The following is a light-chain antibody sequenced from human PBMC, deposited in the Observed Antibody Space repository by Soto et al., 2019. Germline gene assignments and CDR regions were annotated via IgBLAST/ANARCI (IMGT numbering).Light chain of an antibody. CDR1: QTVTNNY. CDR3: QQYAASPST. V-gene: IGKV3-20*01. Sequence: DIVLTQSPGTLSLSPGERATLSCRASQTVTNNYLAWYQRKPGQAPRLLIYGAPSRATDIPYRFSGSGSGTDFTLTITRLEPEDFAVYFCQQYAASPSTFGQGTKVEIK. J-gene: IGKJ1*01. CDR2: GAP.